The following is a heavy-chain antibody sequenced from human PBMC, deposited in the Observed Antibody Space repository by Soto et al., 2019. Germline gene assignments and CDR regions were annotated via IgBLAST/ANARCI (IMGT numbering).Heavy chain of an antibody. J-gene: IGHJ4*02. D-gene: IGHD5-12*01. CDR3: ARWDGYGDE. CDR2: LSGGGANT. V-gene: IGHV3-23*01. Sequence: EVQLLESGGGLVQPGGSLRLSCAASGFTFNTYSMAWVRQAPGKGLAWISGLSGGGANTFYADSVRGRFTISVDHSRNTVYLQMNSLRVEDTAVYYCARWDGYGDEWGQGTLATVSS. CDR1: GFTFNTYS.